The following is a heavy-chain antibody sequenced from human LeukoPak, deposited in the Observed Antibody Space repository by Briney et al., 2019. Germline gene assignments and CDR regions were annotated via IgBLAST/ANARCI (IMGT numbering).Heavy chain of an antibody. D-gene: IGHD3-10*01. CDR1: GGSFSGYY. V-gene: IGHV4-34*01. Sequence: SETLSLTCAVYGGSFSGYYWSWLRQPPGKGLEWIGEINHSGSTNYNPSLKSRVTISVDTSKNQFSLKLSSVTAADTAVYYCARIGPVLVWLGELSPDAFDIWGQGTMVTVSS. CDR2: INHSGST. J-gene: IGHJ3*02. CDR3: ARIGPVLVWLGELSPDAFDI.